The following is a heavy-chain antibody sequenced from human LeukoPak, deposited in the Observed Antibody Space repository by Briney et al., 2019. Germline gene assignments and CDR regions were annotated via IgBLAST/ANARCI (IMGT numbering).Heavy chain of an antibody. J-gene: IGHJ3*02. CDR1: GGSIAGFY. CDR2: MYYSGST. CDR3: ARGPRELGITIFGVASDAFDI. D-gene: IGHD3-3*01. Sequence: SETLSLTCTVSGGSIAGFYWSWFRQSPGKGLEWIGYMYYSGSTYYNPSLKSRVSLSVDTSKNQFSLKLSSVTAADTAVYYCARGPRELGITIFGVASDAFDIWGQGTMVTVSS. V-gene: IGHV4-59*12.